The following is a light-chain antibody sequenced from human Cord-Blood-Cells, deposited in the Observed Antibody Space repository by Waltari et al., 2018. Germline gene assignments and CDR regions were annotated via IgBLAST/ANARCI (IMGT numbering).Light chain of an antibody. CDR1: QSISSY. V-gene: IGKV1-39*01. CDR2: AAS. J-gene: IGKJ1*01. Sequence: IQMTQSPSSLSASVGDRVTITCRASQSISSYLNWYQQKPGKAPKLLIYAASSLQSGVPSRFSGSGSGTDFTLTISSLQPEDFATCYCQQSYSTPPWTFGQGTKVEIK. CDR3: QQSYSTPPWT.